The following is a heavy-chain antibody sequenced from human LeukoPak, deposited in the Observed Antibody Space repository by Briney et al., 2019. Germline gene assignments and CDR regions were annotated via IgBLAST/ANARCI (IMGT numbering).Heavy chain of an antibody. V-gene: IGHV3-11*04. Sequence: GGSLRLSCAASGFTFSDYYMSWIRQAPGKGLEWVSYISSSGSTIYYADSVKGRFTISRDNAKNSLYLQMNSLRAEDTAVYYCATRPTMVRGVPESDWGQGTLVTVSS. CDR3: ATRPTMVRGVPESD. CDR1: GFTFSDYY. J-gene: IGHJ4*02. D-gene: IGHD3-10*01. CDR2: ISSSGSTI.